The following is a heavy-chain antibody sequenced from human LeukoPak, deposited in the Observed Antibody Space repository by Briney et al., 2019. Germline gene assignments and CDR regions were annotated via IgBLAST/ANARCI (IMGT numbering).Heavy chain of an antibody. J-gene: IGHJ4*02. V-gene: IGHV3-21*01. CDR2: INEGATHM. D-gene: IGHD3-22*01. CDR1: QFSFSSYS. Sequence: AGGALRLSCAASQFSFSSYSFNWVRQAPGQGLEWVSSINEGATHMYYADSMRGRFTVSRDDAKNSLYLQMHSLTAEDTAVYYCVRLRRNSDSSGYYYYYDYWGRGTLVTVSS. CDR3: VRLRRNSDSSGYYYYYDY.